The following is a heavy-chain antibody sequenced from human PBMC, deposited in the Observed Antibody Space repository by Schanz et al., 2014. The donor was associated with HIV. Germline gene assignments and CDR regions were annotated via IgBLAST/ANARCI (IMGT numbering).Heavy chain of an antibody. D-gene: IGHD3-3*01. CDR3: ARDGAGRLLEWSYYYGLDV. J-gene: IGHJ6*02. CDR1: GGHFASFG. CDR2: IIPLLGTT. V-gene: IGHV1-69*06. Sequence: QVELVQSGPEVKKPGSSVKVSCKASGGHFASFGVSWVRQAPGQRLEWMGGIIPLLGTTHYAQKFRGRVTITADKSTTAYMQLNSLRSDDTAVYYCARDGAGRLLEWSYYYGLDVWGQGTTVTVSS.